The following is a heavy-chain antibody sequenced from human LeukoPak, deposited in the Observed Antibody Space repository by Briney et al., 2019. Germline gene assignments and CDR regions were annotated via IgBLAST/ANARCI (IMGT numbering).Heavy chain of an antibody. D-gene: IGHD1-26*01. CDR2: IRSKAYGGTT. V-gene: IGHV3-49*03. CDR1: GFTFGDYA. J-gene: IGHJ4*02. CDR3: ARFTRRYSGDY. Sequence: GGSLRLSCTASGFTFGDYAMSWFRQAPGKGLEWVGFIRSKAYGGTTENAASVKGRFTISRDDSKSIAYLQMNSLRVEDTAIYFCARFTRRYSGDYWGQGTLVSVSS.